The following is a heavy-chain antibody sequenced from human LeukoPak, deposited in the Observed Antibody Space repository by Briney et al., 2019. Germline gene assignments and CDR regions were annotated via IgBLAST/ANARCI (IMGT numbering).Heavy chain of an antibody. CDR3: ARALGRTVSPADY. J-gene: IGHJ4*02. D-gene: IGHD4-17*01. CDR2: INPSGGST. Sequence: GASVKVSCKASGYTFTSYYMRWVRQATGQGLEWMGIINPSGGSTSYAQKFQGRVTMTRDTSTSTVYMELSSLRSEDTAVYYCARALGRTVSPADYWGQGTLVTVSS. CDR1: GYTFTSYY. V-gene: IGHV1-46*01.